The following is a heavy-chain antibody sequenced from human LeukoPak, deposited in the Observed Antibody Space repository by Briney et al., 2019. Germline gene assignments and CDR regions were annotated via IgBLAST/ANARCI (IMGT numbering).Heavy chain of an antibody. D-gene: IGHD4-17*01. J-gene: IGHJ4*02. Sequence: GGSLRLSCAASGFTVSSNYMSWVRQAPGKGLEWVSVIYSGGSTYYADSVKGRFTISRDNSKNTLYLQMNSLRAEYTAVYYCARVHIRYGDYAFGGQGTLVTVSS. V-gene: IGHV3-53*01. CDR3: ARVHIRYGDYAF. CDR1: GFTVSSNY. CDR2: IYSGGST.